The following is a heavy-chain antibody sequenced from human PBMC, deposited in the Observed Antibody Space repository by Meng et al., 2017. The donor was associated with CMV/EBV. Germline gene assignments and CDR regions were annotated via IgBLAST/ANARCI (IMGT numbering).Heavy chain of an antibody. J-gene: IGHJ6*02. V-gene: IGHV1-46*01. CDR1: EYTFTSYY. CDR2: INPSGGST. Sequence: ASVKVSCKASEYTFTSYYMHWVRQAPGQGLEWMGIINPSGGSTSYAQKFQGRVTMTRDTSTSTVYMELSSLRSEDTAVYYCARGGVDIVVVPAAKYYYYGMDVWGQGTTVTVSS. CDR3: ARGGVDIVVVPAAKYYYYGMDV. D-gene: IGHD2-2*01.